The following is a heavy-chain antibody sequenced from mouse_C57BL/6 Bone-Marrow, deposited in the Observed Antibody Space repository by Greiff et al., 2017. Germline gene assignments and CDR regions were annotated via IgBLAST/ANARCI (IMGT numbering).Heavy chain of an antibody. V-gene: IGHV1-76*01. CDR2: IYPGSGNT. CDR1: GYTFTDYY. CDR3: ASQGSNWDDY. Sequence: QVQLQQSGPELVRPGASVKLSCKASGYTFTDYYINWVKQRPGQGLEWIARIYPGSGNTYYNEKFKGKATLTAEKSSSTAYMQLSSLTSEAAAVYFCASQGSNWDDYWGQGTTLTVSS. J-gene: IGHJ2*01. D-gene: IGHD4-1*01.